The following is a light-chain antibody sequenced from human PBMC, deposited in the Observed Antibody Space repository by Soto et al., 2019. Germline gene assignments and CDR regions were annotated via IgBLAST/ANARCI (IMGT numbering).Light chain of an antibody. CDR3: QQFSSCPPT. J-gene: IGKJ4*01. V-gene: IGKV3-20*01. Sequence: EFVLTQSPGTLSLSPGERATLSCRSSHTVRNNYLAWYQQKPGQAPRLLIYDASSRATGIPDRFSGGGSGTDFTLTISRMEPEDFAAYFCQQFSSCPPTLGGGTKLDIK. CDR1: HTVRNNY. CDR2: DAS.